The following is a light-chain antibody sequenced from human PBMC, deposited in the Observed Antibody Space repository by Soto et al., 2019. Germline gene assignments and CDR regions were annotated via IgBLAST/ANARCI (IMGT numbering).Light chain of an antibody. V-gene: IGLV2-14*03. CDR1: SSDVGGYNF. CDR2: DVI. Sequence: QSALTQPASVSGSHGQSITISCTGTSSDVGGYNFVSWYQQHPGKAPKLMIYDVINRPSGVPNRFSGSKSGNTASLTISGLQAEDEADYYCNSCTSTNTYVFGTGTKVTVL. J-gene: IGLJ1*01. CDR3: NSCTSTNTYV.